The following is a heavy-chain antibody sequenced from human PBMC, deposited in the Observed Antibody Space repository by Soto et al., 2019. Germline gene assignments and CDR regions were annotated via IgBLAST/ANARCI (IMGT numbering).Heavy chain of an antibody. CDR2: IIPIFGTA. CDR3: ARHVPAAGYYYGMDV. CDR1: GGTFSSYA. J-gene: IGHJ6*02. Sequence: QVQLVQSGAEVKKPGSSVKVSCKASGGTFSSYAISWVRQAPGQGLEWMGGIIPIFGTANYAQTFQGRVTITADEHTSTAYMELNSLRSEYTAVYYCARHVPAAGYYYGMDVWGQGTTVTVSS. D-gene: IGHD2-2*01. V-gene: IGHV1-69*12.